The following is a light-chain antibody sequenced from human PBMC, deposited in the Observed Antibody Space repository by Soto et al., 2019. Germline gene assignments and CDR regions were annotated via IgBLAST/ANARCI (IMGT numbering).Light chain of an antibody. CDR3: QQYYHWPRT. Sequence: EMVVTQSPATLSVSPGERVALSCRASQSISRNLAWYQQKPGQAPRLLIYGASTRATGIPARFSGSGTGTDFNLTISSLQSEDFAVYYCQQYYHWPRTFGQGTKVVIK. J-gene: IGKJ1*01. CDR2: GAS. CDR1: QSISRN. V-gene: IGKV3D-15*01.